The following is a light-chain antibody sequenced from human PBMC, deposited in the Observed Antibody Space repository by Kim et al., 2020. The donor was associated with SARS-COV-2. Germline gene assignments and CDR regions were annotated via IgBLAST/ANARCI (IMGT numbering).Light chain of an antibody. V-gene: IGKV3-20*01. CDR1: QSVSSSY. CDR2: GAA. J-gene: IGKJ4*01. CDR3: QQYGSSRIT. Sequence: SPGERATLSCRASQSVSSSYLAWYQQKPGQAPRRLIYGAASRATGIPDRFSGSGSGTDFTLTISRLEPEDFAVYYCQQYGSSRITFGGGTKLEI.